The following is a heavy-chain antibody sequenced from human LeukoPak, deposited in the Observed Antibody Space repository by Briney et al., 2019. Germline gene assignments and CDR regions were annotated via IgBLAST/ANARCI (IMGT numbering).Heavy chain of an antibody. V-gene: IGHV4-34*01. J-gene: IGHJ4*02. Sequence: SETLSLTCAVYGGSFSGYYWSWIRQPPGKGLEWIGEINHSGSTNYNPSLKSRVTISVDTSKNQFSLKLSSVTAADTAVYHCARGPPRYRMRNGYNYFGYWGQGTLVTVSS. CDR1: GGSFSGYY. CDR3: ARGPPRYRMRNGYNYFGY. CDR2: INHSGST. D-gene: IGHD5-24*01.